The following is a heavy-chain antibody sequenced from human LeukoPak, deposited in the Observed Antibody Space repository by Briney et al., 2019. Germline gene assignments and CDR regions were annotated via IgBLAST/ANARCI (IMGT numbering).Heavy chain of an antibody. D-gene: IGHD2-15*01. CDR3: ARDSVVVVAATHAFDI. Sequence: WIGRIYTSGSTNYNPSLKSRVTMSVDTSKNQFSLKLSSVTAADTAVYYCARDSVVVVAATHAFDIWGQGTMVTVSS. CDR2: IYTSGST. V-gene: IGHV4-4*07. J-gene: IGHJ3*02.